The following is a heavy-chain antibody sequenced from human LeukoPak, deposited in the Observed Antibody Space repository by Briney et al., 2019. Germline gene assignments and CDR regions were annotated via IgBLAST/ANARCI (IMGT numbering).Heavy chain of an antibody. D-gene: IGHD3-3*01. Sequence: ASVKVSCKASGGTFSSYAISWVRQAPGQGLEWMGGIIPIFGTANYAQKFQGRVTITADESTSTAYMELSSLRSEDTAVYYCARSPYDFWSGYYNNWFDPWGQGTLVTVSS. CDR3: ARSPYDFWSGYYNNWFDP. J-gene: IGHJ5*02. CDR2: IIPIFGTA. CDR1: GGTFSSYA. V-gene: IGHV1-69*13.